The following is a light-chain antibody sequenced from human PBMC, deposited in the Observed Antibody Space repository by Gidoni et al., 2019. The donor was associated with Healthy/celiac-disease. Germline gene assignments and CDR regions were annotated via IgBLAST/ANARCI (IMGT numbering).Light chain of an antibody. CDR2: GAS. Sequence: EIVLTQSPGTLSLSPGERATLSCRASQRVSSSYLAWYQQKPGQAPRLLIYGASSRATGIPDRCSGSGSGTDCTLTISRLEPEDFAVYYCQQYGSSPAWTFGQGTKVEIK. J-gene: IGKJ1*01. V-gene: IGKV3-20*01. CDR3: QQYGSSPAWT. CDR1: QRVSSSY.